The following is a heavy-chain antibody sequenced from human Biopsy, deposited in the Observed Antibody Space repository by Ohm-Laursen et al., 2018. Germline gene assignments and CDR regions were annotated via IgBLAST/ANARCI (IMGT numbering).Heavy chain of an antibody. D-gene: IGHD1-26*01. CDR3: ARGTGGYYVYGAFDI. J-gene: IGHJ3*02. V-gene: IGHV4-4*07. CDR2: IYTSGSP. Sequence: GTLSLTCTVSGDSINNYYWSWIRQPAGKGLEWIGRIYTSGSPNYNLSLESRVTMSVDTSKNQFSLNLRSVTAADTAVYYCARGTGGYYVYGAFDIWGQGTVVTVSS. CDR1: GDSINNYY.